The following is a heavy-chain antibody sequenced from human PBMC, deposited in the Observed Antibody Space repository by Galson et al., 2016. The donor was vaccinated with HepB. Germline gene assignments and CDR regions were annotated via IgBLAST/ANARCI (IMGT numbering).Heavy chain of an antibody. D-gene: IGHD6-13*01. CDR2: IQQDGSGK. Sequence: SLRLCCAASALTFNSSWLSWVRQAPGKGLEWVANIQQDGSGKYYVDSVKGRFTISRDNAKNSVYLQMNSLRGDDTAVYYCMSYSDAWYSGFWGQGTLVTVSS. CDR3: MSYSDAWYSGF. V-gene: IGHV3-7*03. CDR1: ALTFNSSW. J-gene: IGHJ4*02.